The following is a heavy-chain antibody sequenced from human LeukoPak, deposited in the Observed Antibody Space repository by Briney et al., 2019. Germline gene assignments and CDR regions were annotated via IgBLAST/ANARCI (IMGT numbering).Heavy chain of an antibody. J-gene: IGHJ4*02. CDR3: ARDFLGGGTPSWDDY. Sequence: GASVKVSCKASGYTFTSYYMHWVRQAPGQGLEWMGIINPSGGSTSYAQKFQGRVTMTRDTSTSTVYMELSSLRSEDTAVHYCARDFLGGGTPSWDDYWGQGTLVTVSS. CDR1: GYTFTSYY. D-gene: IGHD2-15*01. V-gene: IGHV1-46*03. CDR2: INPSGGST.